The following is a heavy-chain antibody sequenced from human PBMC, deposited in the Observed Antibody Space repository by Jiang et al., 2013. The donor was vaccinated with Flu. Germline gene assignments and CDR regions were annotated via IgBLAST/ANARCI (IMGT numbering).Heavy chain of an antibody. J-gene: IGHJ4*02. CDR3: ARGGMGDYYDFWSGYTNYYFDY. D-gene: IGHD3-3*01. CDR1: GYTFTSYY. V-gene: IGHV1-46*01. CDR2: INPSGGST. Sequence: GAEVKKPGASVKVSCKASGYTFTSYYMHWVRQAPGQGLEWMGIINPSGGSTSYAQKFQGRVTMTRDTSTSTVYMELSSLRSEDTAVYYCARGGMGDYYDFWSGYTNYYFDYWGQGTLVTVSS.